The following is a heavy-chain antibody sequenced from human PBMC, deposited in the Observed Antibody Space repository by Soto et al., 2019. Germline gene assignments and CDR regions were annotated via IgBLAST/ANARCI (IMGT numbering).Heavy chain of an antibody. D-gene: IGHD6-6*01. J-gene: IGHJ6*02. V-gene: IGHV3-49*03. Sequence: PGGSLRLSCTASGFTFGDYAMSWFRQAPGKGLEWVGFIRSKAYGGTTEYAASVKGRFTISRDDSKSIAYLQMNSLKTEDTAVYYCTRPTNIAARGYYYYGMDVWGQGTTVTVSS. CDR2: IRSKAYGGTT. CDR3: TRPTNIAARGYYYYGMDV. CDR1: GFTFGDYA.